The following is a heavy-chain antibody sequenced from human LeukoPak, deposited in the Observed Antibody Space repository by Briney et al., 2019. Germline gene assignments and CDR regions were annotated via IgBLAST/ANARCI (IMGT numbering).Heavy chain of an antibody. CDR2: IKQDGSEK. D-gene: IGHD1-26*01. J-gene: IGHJ3*02. CDR1: GFTFSSYA. CDR3: ARINSGRHLGDAFDI. V-gene: IGHV3-7*01. Sequence: GGSLRLSCAASGFTFSSYAMSWVRQAPGKGLEWVANIKQDGSEKYYVDSVKGRFTISRDNAKNSLFLQMNSLRAEDTAVYYCARINSGRHLGDAFDIWGQGTTVTVSS.